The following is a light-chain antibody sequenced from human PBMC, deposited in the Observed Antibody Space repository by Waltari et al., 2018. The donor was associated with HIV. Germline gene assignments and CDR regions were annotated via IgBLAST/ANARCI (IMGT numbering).Light chain of an antibody. CDR2: TNI. CDR3: AVWDDSLSSVL. CDR1: SSNIGSNP. Sequence: SVLTQPPSASGTPGQRVTSSCSGGSSNIGSNPANWYRQFPGEAPNLLIYTNIQRPSGVTDRFSGSKSGTAASLAISGLQSEDEADFYCAVWDDSLSSVLFGGGTRLTVL. J-gene: IGLJ3*02. V-gene: IGLV1-44*01.